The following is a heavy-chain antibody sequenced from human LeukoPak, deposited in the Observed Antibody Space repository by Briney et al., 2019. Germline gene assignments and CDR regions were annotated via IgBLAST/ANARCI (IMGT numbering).Heavy chain of an antibody. Sequence: ASVKVSCKASGYTFTGYYMHWARQAPGQGLEWMGWINPNSGGTNYAQKFQGRVTMTRDTSISTAYMELSRLRSDDTAVYYCARPLKDSSSSNWFDPWGQGTLVTVSS. D-gene: IGHD6-6*01. CDR1: GYTFTGYY. V-gene: IGHV1-2*02. CDR2: INPNSGGT. CDR3: ARPLKDSSSSNWFDP. J-gene: IGHJ5*02.